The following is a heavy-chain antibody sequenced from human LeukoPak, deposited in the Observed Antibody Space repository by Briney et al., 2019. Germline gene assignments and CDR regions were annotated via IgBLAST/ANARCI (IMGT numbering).Heavy chain of an antibody. Sequence: AVKVSCKASGYTFPNFGITWVRQAPGQGLEWMGGIIPIFGTANYAQKFQGGVTITADKSASTAYMELSSLRSEDTAVYYCARRYDSSGYYSDYWGQGTLVTVSS. J-gene: IGHJ4*02. CDR1: GYTFPNFG. CDR2: IIPIFGTA. D-gene: IGHD3-22*01. CDR3: ARRYDSSGYYSDY. V-gene: IGHV1-69*06.